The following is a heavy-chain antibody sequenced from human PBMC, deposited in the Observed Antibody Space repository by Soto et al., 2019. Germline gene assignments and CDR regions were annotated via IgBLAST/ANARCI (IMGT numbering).Heavy chain of an antibody. D-gene: IGHD2-15*01. CDR1: GGSISSSGYY. J-gene: IGHJ4*02. Sequence: SETLSLTCTVAGGSISSSGYYWGWIRQPPGKGLEWIGTIYYTGSTYYNPSLKSRLTISVDTSKNQLSLKLNSVTAADTAVYYCANRRGFCSGDSCFPFDYWGQGSLVTVSS. V-gene: IGHV4-39*01. CDR3: ANRRGFCSGDSCFPFDY. CDR2: IYYTGST.